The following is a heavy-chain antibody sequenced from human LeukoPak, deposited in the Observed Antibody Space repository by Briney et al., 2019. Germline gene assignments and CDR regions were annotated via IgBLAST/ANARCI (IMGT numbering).Heavy chain of an antibody. CDR1: GGSFSGYY. CDR3: ARHSTRYGDYRAPFDP. J-gene: IGHJ5*02. Sequence: PSETLSLTCAVYGGSFSGYYWSWIRQPPWKELEWIGDINHSGSTNYNPSLKSRVTISVDTSKNQFSLKLSSVTAADTAVYYCARHSTRYGDYRAPFDPWGQGTLVTVSS. D-gene: IGHD4-17*01. V-gene: IGHV4-34*01. CDR2: INHSGST.